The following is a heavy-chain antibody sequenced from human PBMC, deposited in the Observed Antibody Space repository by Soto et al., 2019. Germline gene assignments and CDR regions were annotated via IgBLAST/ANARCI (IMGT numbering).Heavy chain of an antibody. V-gene: IGHV4-4*02. J-gene: IGHJ4*02. CDR1: GGYISSSHW. CDR2: IYHSGDT. D-gene: IGHD3-10*01. CDR3: VAYYGSYFDD. Sequence: QVQLQESGPGLVKPSGTLSLTCAVSGGYISSSHWWSWVRQSPGKGLEWIGEIYHSGDTNYNPSLKSRAIISVDMSKNQFSLKLTAVTAADTVVYYCVAYYGSYFDDWGQGTLVTVSS.